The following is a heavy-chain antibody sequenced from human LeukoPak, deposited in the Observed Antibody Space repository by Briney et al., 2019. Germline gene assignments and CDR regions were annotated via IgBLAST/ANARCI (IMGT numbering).Heavy chain of an antibody. D-gene: IGHD6-13*01. V-gene: IGHV3-48*03. Sequence: PGGSLRLSCAASGFTFSSYEMNWVRQAPGKGLEWVSYISSSGSTIYYADSVKGRFTISRDNSKNTLYLQMNSLRAEDTAVYYCAKVSRGSSWYLGEDYAFDIWGQGTMVTVSS. CDR2: ISSSGSTI. J-gene: IGHJ3*02. CDR1: GFTFSSYE. CDR3: AKVSRGSSWYLGEDYAFDI.